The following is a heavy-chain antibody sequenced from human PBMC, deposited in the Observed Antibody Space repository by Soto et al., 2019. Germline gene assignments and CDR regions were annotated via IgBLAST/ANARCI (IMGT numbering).Heavy chain of an antibody. Sequence: QVQLQESGPGLVKPSQTLSLTCTVSGGSISSGGYYWSWIRQHPGKGLEWIGYIYYSGSTYYNPSTKTRVTISVDTSKNQFSLKLSSVTAADTAVYYCARERWGGIAAAGTGVFDYWGQGTLVTVSS. V-gene: IGHV4-31*03. CDR2: IYYSGST. CDR3: ARERWGGIAAAGTGVFDY. D-gene: IGHD6-13*01. J-gene: IGHJ4*02. CDR1: GGSISSGGYY.